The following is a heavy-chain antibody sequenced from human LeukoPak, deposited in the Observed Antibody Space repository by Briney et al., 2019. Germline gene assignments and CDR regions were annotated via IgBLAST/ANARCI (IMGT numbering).Heavy chain of an antibody. D-gene: IGHD6-13*01. CDR1: GGSISSGSYY. CDR2: IYTSGST. Sequence: PSQTLSLTCTVSGGSISSGSYYWSWIRQPAGKGLEWIGRIYTSGSTNYNPSLKSRVTISVDTSKNQFSLELSSVTAADTAVYYCARVGSSSWYNYYYYYMDVWGKGTTVTVSS. CDR3: ARVGSSSWYNYYYYYMDV. V-gene: IGHV4-61*02. J-gene: IGHJ6*03.